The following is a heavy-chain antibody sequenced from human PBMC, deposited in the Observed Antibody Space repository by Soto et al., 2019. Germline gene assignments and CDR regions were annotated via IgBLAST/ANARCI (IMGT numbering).Heavy chain of an antibody. CDR1: DASIRSGSYY. CDR3: ARPSSNWYPYFDY. CDR2: IYYSGDT. D-gene: IGHD6-13*01. V-gene: IGHV4-39*01. Sequence: QLHLQESGPGLVKPSETLSLTCTVSDASIRSGSYYWGWIRHPPGTALEWTGNIYYSGDTYYNPSVKSRVTISVDTFKNQFSLKLSSVTAADTAVYYCARPSSNWYPYFDYWGQGTLVTVSS. J-gene: IGHJ4*02.